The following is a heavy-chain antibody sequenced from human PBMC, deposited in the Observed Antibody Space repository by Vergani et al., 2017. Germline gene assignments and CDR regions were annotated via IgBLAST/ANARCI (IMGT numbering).Heavy chain of an antibody. Sequence: QVQLEESGPGLVKPSETLSLTCTVSGVSIGSNSYYWGWIRQPPGKGLEWIGTIYYTGTTYYNEAHKSRLTISVDTSKNRFSLNLTSVTAADTAVYYCTRHGRSGWAGYFQHWGQGTLVTASS. V-gene: IGHV4-39*01. CDR3: TRHGRSGWAGYFQH. CDR2: IYYTGTT. CDR1: GVSIGSNSYY. J-gene: IGHJ1*01. D-gene: IGHD6-19*01.